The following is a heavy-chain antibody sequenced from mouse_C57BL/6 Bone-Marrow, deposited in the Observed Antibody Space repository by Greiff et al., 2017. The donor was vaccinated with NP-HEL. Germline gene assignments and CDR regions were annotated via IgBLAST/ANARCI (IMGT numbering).Heavy chain of an antibody. V-gene: IGHV1-74*01. CDR2: IHPYDSDT. CDR3: AIWGTPYWYFDV. D-gene: IGHD3-3*01. J-gene: IGHJ1*03. Sequence: QVQLQQPGAELVKPGASVKVSCKASGYTFTSYWMHWVKQRPGQGLEWIGRIHPYDSDTNYNQQFKGKATLTVDKSSSTAYMQLSSLTSEDSAVYYCAIWGTPYWYFDVWGTGTTVTVSS. CDR1: GYTFTSYW.